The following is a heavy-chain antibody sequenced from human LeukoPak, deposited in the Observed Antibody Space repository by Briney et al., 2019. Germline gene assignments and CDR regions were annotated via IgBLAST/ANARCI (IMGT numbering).Heavy chain of an antibody. V-gene: IGHV3-7*02. Sequence: QSGGSLRLSCAASGFTFSRSWMGWVRQAPGKGLEWVANIKQDGTSKYYVDSVMGRFTISRDNAENSVYLQMNSLSAGDTAVYYCARVLSGCETTRCELDYWGQGTLVTVSS. J-gene: IGHJ4*02. CDR3: ARVLSGCETTRCELDY. CDR2: IKQDGTSK. CDR1: GFTFSRSW. D-gene: IGHD2-8*01.